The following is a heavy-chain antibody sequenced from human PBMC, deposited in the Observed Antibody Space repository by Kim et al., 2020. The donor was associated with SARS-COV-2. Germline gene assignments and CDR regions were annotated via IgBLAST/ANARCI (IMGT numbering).Heavy chain of an antibody. J-gene: IGHJ4*02. Sequence: GGSLRLSCAASGFTFSSYGMHWVRQAPGKGLEWVAVIWYDGSNKYYADSVKGRFTISRDNSKNTLYLQMNSLRAEDTAVYYCARDLVVGLQQAHYFDYWGQGTLVTVSS. V-gene: IGHV3-33*01. CDR3: ARDLVVGLQQAHYFDY. D-gene: IGHD6-13*01. CDR1: GFTFSSYG. CDR2: IWYDGSNK.